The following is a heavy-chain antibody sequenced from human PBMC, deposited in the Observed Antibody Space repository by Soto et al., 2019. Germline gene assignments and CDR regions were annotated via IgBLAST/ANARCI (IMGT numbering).Heavy chain of an antibody. CDR1: GGSFSGYY. CDR2: INHSGST. D-gene: IGHD2-21*02. Sequence: SETLSLTCAVYGGSFSGYYWSWIRQPPGKGLEWIGEINHSGSTNYNPSLKSRVTISVDTSKNQFSLKLSSVTAADTAVYYCARGVPVRVTSLDYYYYYMDVWGKGTTVTVSS. J-gene: IGHJ6*03. V-gene: IGHV4-34*01. CDR3: ARGVPVRVTSLDYYYYYMDV.